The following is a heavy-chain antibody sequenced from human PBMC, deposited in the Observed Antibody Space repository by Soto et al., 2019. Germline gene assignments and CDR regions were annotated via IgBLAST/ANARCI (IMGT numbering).Heavy chain of an antibody. Sequence: GGSLRLSCAASGFTFSSYAMSWVRQAPGKGLEWVSAISGSGGSTYYADSVKGRFTISRDNSKNTLYLQMNSLRAEDTAVYYCAIFGGVSGSYTFDYWGQGTLVTVSS. CDR2: ISGSGGST. V-gene: IGHV3-23*01. D-gene: IGHD1-26*01. CDR1: GFTFSSYA. J-gene: IGHJ4*02. CDR3: AIFGGVSGSYTFDY.